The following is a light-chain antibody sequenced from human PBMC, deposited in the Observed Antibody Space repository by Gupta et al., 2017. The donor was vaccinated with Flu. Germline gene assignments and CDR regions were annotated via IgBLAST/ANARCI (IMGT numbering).Light chain of an antibody. V-gene: IGLV1-47*01. CDR2: RNN. Sequence: RVTISCSGSISNIGSYYVYWYQQVPGTAPKLLIYRNNQRPSGVPDRISGSKSGTSASLANSGLRSEDEGYYYCAAWDDSLSGWVFGGGTKLTVL. CDR3: AAWDDSLSGWV. J-gene: IGLJ3*02. CDR1: ISNIGSYY.